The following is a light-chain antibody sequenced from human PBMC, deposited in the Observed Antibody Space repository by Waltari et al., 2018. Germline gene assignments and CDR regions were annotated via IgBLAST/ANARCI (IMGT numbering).Light chain of an antibody. Sequence: QSALTQPASVSGSPGQSITISCTGTSSDVGGYNYVSWYQQHPGKVPKLLIFDVSNRPSGVCNRFPGSTSGNTASLTISGLQAEDESDYYCCSFTSRSTWVFGGGTKLTVL. CDR3: CSFTSRSTWV. CDR2: DVS. J-gene: IGLJ3*02. V-gene: IGLV2-14*01. CDR1: SSDVGGYNY.